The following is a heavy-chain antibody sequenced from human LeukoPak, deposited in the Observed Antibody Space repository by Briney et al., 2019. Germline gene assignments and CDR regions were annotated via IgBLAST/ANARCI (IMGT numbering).Heavy chain of an antibody. V-gene: IGHV1-46*01. CDR2: INPSGGST. Sequence: ASVKVPCKASGYTFTSYYMHWVRQAPGQGLEWMGIINPSGGSTSYAQKFQGRVTMTRDTSTSTVYMELSSLRSEDTAVYYCARSVATPYMDVWGKGTTVTVSS. CDR3: ARSVATPYMDV. J-gene: IGHJ6*03. CDR1: GYTFTSYY. D-gene: IGHD5-12*01.